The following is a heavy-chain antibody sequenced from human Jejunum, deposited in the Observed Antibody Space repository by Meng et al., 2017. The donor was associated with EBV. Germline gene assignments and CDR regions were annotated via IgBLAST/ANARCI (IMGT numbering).Heavy chain of an antibody. V-gene: IGHV4-61*01. CDR1: GDSVTGYNY. D-gene: IGHD5-12*01. CDR2: LYYAGKA. CDR3: ARGRGYDYGDS. J-gene: IGHJ5*02. Sequence: QVKLQESGPGLVKPSETLSLPCSVSGDSVTGYNYWTWIRQPPGKGLEWIGNLYYAGKAIYKPSLQSRVTISVDTSKNQISLKVTSVTAADTAIYYCARGRGYDYGDSWGQGTLVTVSS.